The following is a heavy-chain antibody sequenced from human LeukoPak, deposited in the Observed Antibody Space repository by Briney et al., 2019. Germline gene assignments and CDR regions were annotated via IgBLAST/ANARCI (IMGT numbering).Heavy chain of an antibody. CDR3: ARGTYYYDSSGYRGGWFDP. J-gene: IGHJ5*02. CDR1: GYTFTGYY. D-gene: IGHD3-22*01. V-gene: IGHV1-2*02. CDR2: INPNSGGT. Sequence: ASVTVSCKASGYTFTGYYMHWVRQAPGQGLEWMGWINPNSGGTNYAQKFQGRVTMTRDTSISTAYMELSRLRSDDTAVYYCARGTYYYDSSGYRGGWFDPWGQGTLVTVSS.